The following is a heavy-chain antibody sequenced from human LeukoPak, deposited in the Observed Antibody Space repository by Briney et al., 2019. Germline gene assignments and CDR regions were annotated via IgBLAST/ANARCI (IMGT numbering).Heavy chain of an antibody. CDR1: GGSISSYY. Sequence: SETLSLTCTVSGGSISSYYWGWIRQPPGKGLEWIGSISHSGSTYYNPSLKSRVTISVDTSKNHFSLKLSSVTAADTALYFCARDLSLLGLDDWGQGTLVTVSS. CDR3: ARDLSLLGLDD. D-gene: IGHD7-27*01. V-gene: IGHV4-38-2*02. J-gene: IGHJ4*02. CDR2: ISHSGST.